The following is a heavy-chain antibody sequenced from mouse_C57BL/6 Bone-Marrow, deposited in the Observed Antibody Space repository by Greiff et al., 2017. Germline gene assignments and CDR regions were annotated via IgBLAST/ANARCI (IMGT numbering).Heavy chain of an antibody. CDR3: ARLYYDYEGFAY. CDR1: GFTFNDYY. V-gene: IGHV7-3*01. CDR2: IRNKANGYTT. J-gene: IGHJ3*01. Sequence: EVKLMESGGGLVQPGGSLSFSCAASGFTFNDYYMRWVRQTPGKALEWLGFIRNKANGYTTESSASVKGRLTISRDNSQSILYLNMNALRAEDSATDYCARLYYDYEGFAYWGQGTLVTVSA. D-gene: IGHD2-4*01.